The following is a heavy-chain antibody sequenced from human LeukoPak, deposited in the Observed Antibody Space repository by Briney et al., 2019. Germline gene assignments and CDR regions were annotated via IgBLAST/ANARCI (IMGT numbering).Heavy chain of an antibody. CDR2: ISSSSSTI. D-gene: IGHD2-15*01. CDR3: ARGSRDIVVVVAASYYYYGMDV. Sequence: GGSLRLSCAASGFTCSSYSMNWVRQAPGKGLGWVSYISSSSSTIYYADSVKGRFTISRDNAKNSLYLQMNSLRDEDTAVYYCARGSRDIVVVVAASYYYYGMDVWGQGTTVTVSS. V-gene: IGHV3-48*02. J-gene: IGHJ6*02. CDR1: GFTCSSYS.